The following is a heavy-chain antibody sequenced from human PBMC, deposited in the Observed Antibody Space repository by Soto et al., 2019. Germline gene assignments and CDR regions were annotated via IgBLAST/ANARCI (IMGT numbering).Heavy chain of an antibody. CDR3: AKARLYYYYGMDV. CDR2: IGADGDT. V-gene: IGHV3-13*01. J-gene: IGHJ6*02. CDR1: GFSFSRYD. Sequence: EVQLVESGGGLVQTGGSLRLSCEGSGFSFSRYDMHWVRQAAGKRLEWVAAIGADGDTYSSDSVKGRLTISRENTKNSLYLQMTSLRPGDTGVYHCAKARLYYYYGMDVWGQGTMVTVSS.